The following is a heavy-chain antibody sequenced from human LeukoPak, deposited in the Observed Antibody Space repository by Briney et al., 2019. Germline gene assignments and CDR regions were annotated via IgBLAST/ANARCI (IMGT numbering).Heavy chain of an antibody. Sequence: GGSLRLSCAASGFTFSSYSMNWVRQAPGKGLEWVSSISSSSSYILYADSVKGRFTISRDNAKNSLYLQMNNLRAEDTAVYYCARRPPSAQNFGPGLGGYWGQGTLVTVSS. CDR3: ARRPPSAQNFGPGLGGY. V-gene: IGHV3-21*01. CDR2: ISSSSSYI. J-gene: IGHJ4*02. D-gene: IGHD3-16*01. CDR1: GFTFSSYS.